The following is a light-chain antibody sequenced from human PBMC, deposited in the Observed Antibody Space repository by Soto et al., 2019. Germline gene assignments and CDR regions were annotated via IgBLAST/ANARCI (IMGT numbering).Light chain of an antibody. CDR1: QSVSSY. CDR3: QQYGDSPLT. V-gene: IGKV3-11*01. Sequence: GVTQSPATLSLSPGERATLSCRASQSVSSYLAWYQQKPGQAPRLLIYDASNRATGIPARFSGSGSGTDFTLTISSLEPEDFAVYYCQQYGDSPLTFGGGTKVDIK. CDR2: DAS. J-gene: IGKJ4*01.